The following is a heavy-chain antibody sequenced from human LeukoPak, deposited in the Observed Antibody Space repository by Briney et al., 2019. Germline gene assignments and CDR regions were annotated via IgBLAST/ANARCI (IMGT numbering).Heavy chain of an antibody. D-gene: IGHD5-24*01. CDR2: FYHGGST. Sequence: SETLSLTCTVSGYSISTGYYWDWIRQPPGKGLEWIGTFYHGGSTYYNPSLKSRVTISVDTSKNQFSLKLSSVTAADTAVYYCARERWLQPLDYWGQGTLVTVSS. CDR1: GYSISTGYY. CDR3: ARERWLQPLDY. V-gene: IGHV4-38-2*02. J-gene: IGHJ4*02.